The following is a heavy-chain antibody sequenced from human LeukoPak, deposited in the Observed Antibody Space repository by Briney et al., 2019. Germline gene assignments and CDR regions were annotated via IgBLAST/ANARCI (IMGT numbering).Heavy chain of an antibody. CDR2: VYSSGNT. CDR1: GGSISSYY. J-gene: IGHJ4*02. Sequence: SETLSLTCTVSGGSISSYYWSWIRQPAGKGLEWIGRVYSSGNTYHNPSLKRRVNMSVDTYKNKLSLKLISVTAADTAVYYCAREVASGWADYWGQGTLVTVSS. V-gene: IGHV4-4*07. D-gene: IGHD6-19*01. CDR3: AREVASGWADY.